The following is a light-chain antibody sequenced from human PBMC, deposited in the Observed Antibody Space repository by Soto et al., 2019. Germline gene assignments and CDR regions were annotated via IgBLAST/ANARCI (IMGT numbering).Light chain of an antibody. CDR3: SSFTSSGTYV. J-gene: IGLJ1*01. Sequence: QSVLTQPPSVSGSPGQSVIISCSGTSSDVGSYNRFSWYQQPPVTAPKLMIYEVSNRPSGVPDRFSGSTTGNTASLTISGLQAEYEADYYCSSFTSSGTYVFGTGTKLTVL. CDR2: EVS. V-gene: IGLV2-18*02. CDR1: SSDVGSYNR.